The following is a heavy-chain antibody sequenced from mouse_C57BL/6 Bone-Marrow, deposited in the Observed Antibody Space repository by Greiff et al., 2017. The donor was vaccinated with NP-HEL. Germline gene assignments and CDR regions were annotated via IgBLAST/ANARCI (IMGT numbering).Heavy chain of an antibody. J-gene: IGHJ4*01. V-gene: IGHV3-6*01. CDR1: GYSITSGYY. CDR3: AREESYEAVVATGDIYYYAMDY. Sequence: EVQLQQSGPGLVKPSQSLSLTCSVTGYSITSGYYWNWIRQFPGNKLEWMGYISYDGSNNYNPSLKNRISITRDTSKNQFFLKLNSVTTEDTATYYYAREESYEAVVATGDIYYYAMDYWGQGTSVTVSA. CDR2: ISYDGSN. D-gene: IGHD1-1*01.